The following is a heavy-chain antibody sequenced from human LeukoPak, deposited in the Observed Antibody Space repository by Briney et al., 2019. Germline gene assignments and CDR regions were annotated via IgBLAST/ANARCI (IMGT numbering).Heavy chain of an antibody. Sequence: GGSLRLSCAASGFTLTTYTIGWVRQVPGKGLEWVSLITAIGSTTYYADSVKGRFTISRDSSTSTLYLQMNTLRAKDTAVYYCAKANIVSTIGWYFDLWGRGTLVTVSS. CDR1: GFTLTTYT. CDR3: AKANIVSTIGWYFDL. J-gene: IGHJ2*01. V-gene: IGHV3-23*01. CDR2: ITAIGSTT. D-gene: IGHD5/OR15-5a*01.